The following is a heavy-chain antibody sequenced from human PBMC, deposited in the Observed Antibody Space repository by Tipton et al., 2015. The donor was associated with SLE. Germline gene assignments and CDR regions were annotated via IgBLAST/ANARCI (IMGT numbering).Heavy chain of an antibody. CDR1: GFTFSSYG. CDR3: TRGPSPPGLPGTSGGY. J-gene: IGHJ4*02. D-gene: IGHD1-7*01. V-gene: IGHV3-33*01. Sequence: SLRLSCAASGFTFSSYGMHWVRQGPGKGLEWVAAIRYDESNKYYADSVKGRFTISRDNSKNTLYLQMNSLRADDTAIYYCTRGPSPPGLPGTSGGYWGQGTLVTVSS. CDR2: IRYDESNK.